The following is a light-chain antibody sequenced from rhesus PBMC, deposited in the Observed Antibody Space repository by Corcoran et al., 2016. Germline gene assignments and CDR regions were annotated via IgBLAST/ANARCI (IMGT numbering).Light chain of an antibody. CDR2: KAS. CDR1: QGISSW. V-gene: IGKV1-21*01. J-gene: IGKJ2*01. CDR3: QQYNSAPYS. Sequence: DIQMTQSPSSLSASVGDRVTITCRASQGISSWLAWYQQKPGKAPNLLIYKASSLQSGVPSRFSGSGSGTDFTLTINSLQPEDFATYYGQQYNSAPYSFGQGTKVEIK.